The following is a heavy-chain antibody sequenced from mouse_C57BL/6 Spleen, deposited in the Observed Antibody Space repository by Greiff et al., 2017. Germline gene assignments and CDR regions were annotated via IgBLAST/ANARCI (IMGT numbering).Heavy chain of an antibody. CDR1: GYTFPSYW. D-gene: IGHD1-1*01. J-gene: IGHJ4*01. Sequence: QVQLQQPGAELVMPGASVKLSCKASGYTFPSYWMHWVKQRPGQGLEWIGEIDPSDSYTNYNQKFKGKSTLTVDKSSSTAYMQLSSLTSEDSAIYFCARCGYYGSSYEAMDYWGQGTSVTVAS. CDR3: ARCGYYGSSYEAMDY. V-gene: IGHV1-69*01. CDR2: IDPSDSYT.